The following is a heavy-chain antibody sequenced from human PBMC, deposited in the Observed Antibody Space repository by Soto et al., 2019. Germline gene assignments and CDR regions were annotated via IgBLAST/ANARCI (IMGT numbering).Heavy chain of an antibody. J-gene: IGHJ6*02. CDR1: GFTFSSYG. Sequence: QAQLVESGGGVVQPGRSLRLSCAASGFTFSSYGMHWVRQAPGKGLEWVAVIWYDGSNKYYADSVKGRFTIFRDNSKNTLYLEKNSLGAEDTAVYYCARDEGLGVNYYYYGVDVWGQGTTVTVPS. CDR2: IWYDGSNK. D-gene: IGHD3-10*01. CDR3: ARDEGLGVNYYYYGVDV. V-gene: IGHV3-33*01.